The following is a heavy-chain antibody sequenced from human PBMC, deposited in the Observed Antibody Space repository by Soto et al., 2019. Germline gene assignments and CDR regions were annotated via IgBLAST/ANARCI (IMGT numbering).Heavy chain of an antibody. CDR3: ARDVACSSSTIDF. V-gene: IGHV3-21*01. D-gene: IGHD6-6*01. CDR1: GFTFSSYS. J-gene: IGHJ4*02. CDR2: ISSRSSYI. Sequence: GGSLRLSCAASGFTFSSYSMNWVRQAPGKGLEWVSSISSRSSYIYYADSVKGRFTISRDNPMNSLYLQMNSLRAEDTAVYYCARDVACSSSTIDFLGQGTLVTVSS.